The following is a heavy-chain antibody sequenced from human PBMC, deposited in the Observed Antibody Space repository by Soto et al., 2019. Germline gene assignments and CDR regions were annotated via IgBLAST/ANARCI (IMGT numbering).Heavy chain of an antibody. CDR2: IDPSDSYT. CDR3: ASSSLYGMDV. Sequence: GESLKISCKGSGYSFTSYWISWVRQMPGKGLEWMGRIDPSDSYTNYSPSFQGHVTISADKSISTASLKVGSVTAADTAVYYCASSSLYGMDVWGQGTTVTVSS. V-gene: IGHV5-10-1*01. CDR1: GYSFTSYW. J-gene: IGHJ6*02.